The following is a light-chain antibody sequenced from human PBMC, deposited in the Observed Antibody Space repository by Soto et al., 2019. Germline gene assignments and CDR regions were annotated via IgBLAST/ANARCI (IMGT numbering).Light chain of an antibody. CDR3: QQYNTWPRT. J-gene: IGKJ1*01. Sequence: EIVMTQSPATLSVSPGERATLSCRASQSVSSNLAWYQQKPGQAPRLLISGASTRATGIPARFSGSGSGTDFTLTITSLQSEDFGIYYCQQYNTWPRTFGQGTKVDIK. CDR2: GAS. V-gene: IGKV3-15*01. CDR1: QSVSSN.